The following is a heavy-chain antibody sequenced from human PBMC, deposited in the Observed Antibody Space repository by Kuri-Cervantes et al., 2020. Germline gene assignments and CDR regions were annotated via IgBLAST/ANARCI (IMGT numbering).Heavy chain of an antibody. Sequence: ASVQVSCKASGYTFTSYGISWVRQAPGQGLEWMGWISAYNGNTNYAQKLQGRVTMTRNTSISTAYMELSSPRSEDTAVYYFARGDSNMAVDYWGQGTLVTVSS. J-gene: IGHJ4*02. D-gene: IGHD3-22*01. CDR1: GYTFTSYG. CDR2: ISAYNGNT. CDR3: ARGDSNMAVDY. V-gene: IGHV1-18*01.